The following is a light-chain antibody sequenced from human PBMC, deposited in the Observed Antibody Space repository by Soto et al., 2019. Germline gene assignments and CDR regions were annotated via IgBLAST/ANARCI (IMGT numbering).Light chain of an antibody. V-gene: IGLV2-14*01. J-gene: IGLJ1*01. CDR2: EVS. Sequence: QSVLTQPASISGSPGQSVTISCAGSGNDIGQYNCVSWYQQYPGEAPKVVIYEVSSRPSGSSNRFSGSKSGNTASLTISGLQAEDEADYYCSSYTNSRTLVFGSGTKLTVL. CDR3: SSYTNSRTLV. CDR1: GNDIGQYNC.